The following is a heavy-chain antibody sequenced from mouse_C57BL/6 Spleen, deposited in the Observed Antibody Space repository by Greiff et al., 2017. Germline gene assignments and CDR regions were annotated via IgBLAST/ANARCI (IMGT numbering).Heavy chain of an antibody. CDR2: INPSNGGT. D-gene: IGHD2-3*01. CDR3: ARNDGYYNYFDY. J-gene: IGHJ2*01. CDR1: GYTFTSYW. V-gene: IGHV1-53*01. Sequence: VKLKQPGTELVKPGASVKLSCKASGYTFTSYWMHWVKQRPGQGLEWIGNINPSNGGTNYNEKFKSKATLTVDKSSSTAYMQLSSLTSEDSAVYYCARNDGYYNYFDYWGQGTTLTVSS.